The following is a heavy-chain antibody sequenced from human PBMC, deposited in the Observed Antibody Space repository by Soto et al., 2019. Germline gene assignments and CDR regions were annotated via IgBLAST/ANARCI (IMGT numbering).Heavy chain of an antibody. J-gene: IGHJ4*02. D-gene: IGHD3-10*01. V-gene: IGHV1-18*01. Sequence: SVKFYFKASAETFARFGFRWVRQAPGQGPEWLGWISAYNGNTHYAQKVRDRVTLTTGTSTNTAYMELRSLTSDDTAVYYCARDQESITDRILQYWGQGTPVTVSS. CDR2: ISAYNGNT. CDR3: ARDQESITDRILQY. CDR1: AETFARFG.